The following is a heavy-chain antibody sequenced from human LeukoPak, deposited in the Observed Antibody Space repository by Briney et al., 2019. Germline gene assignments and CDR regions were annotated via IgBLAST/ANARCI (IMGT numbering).Heavy chain of an antibody. CDR3: ARVVLEGFGSYYFDY. CDR2: IYHSGST. D-gene: IGHD3-10*01. CDR1: GGSISSGGYS. Sequence: SETLSLTCAVSGGSISSGGYSWSWIRQPPGEGLEWIGYIYHSGSTYYNPSLKSRVTISVDRSKNQFSLKLSSVTAADTAVYYCARVVLEGFGSYYFDYWGQGTLVTVSS. V-gene: IGHV4-30-2*01. J-gene: IGHJ4*02.